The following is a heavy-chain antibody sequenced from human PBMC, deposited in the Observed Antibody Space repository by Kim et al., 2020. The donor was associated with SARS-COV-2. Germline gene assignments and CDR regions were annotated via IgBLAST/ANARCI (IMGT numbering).Heavy chain of an antibody. CDR3: ARDMPSTSSSSGPWFDP. CDR2: TYYRSKWYN. Sequence: SQTLSLTCAISGDSVSSNSAAWNWIRQSPSRGLEWLGRTYYRSKWYNDYAVSVKSRITINPDTSKNQFSLQLNSVTPEDTAVYYCARDMPSTSSSSGPWFDPWGQGTLVTVSS. V-gene: IGHV6-1*01. CDR1: GDSVSSNSAA. J-gene: IGHJ5*02. D-gene: IGHD6-6*01.